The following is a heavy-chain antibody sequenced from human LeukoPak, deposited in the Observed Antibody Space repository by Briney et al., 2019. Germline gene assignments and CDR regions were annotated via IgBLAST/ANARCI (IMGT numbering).Heavy chain of an antibody. J-gene: IGHJ4*02. CDR1: GFAFSTLT. CDR2: ISWNSGSI. V-gene: IGHV3-48*01. Sequence: PGGSLRLSCAASGFAFSTLTMNWVRQAPGKGLEWASGISWNSGSIGYADSVKGRFTISRDNTKNLLFLEMNNLRGDDTAIYYCVRESRPGGAMGLYHNLDYWGQGTLVAVSS. D-gene: IGHD1-1*01. CDR3: VRESRPGGAMGLYHNLDY.